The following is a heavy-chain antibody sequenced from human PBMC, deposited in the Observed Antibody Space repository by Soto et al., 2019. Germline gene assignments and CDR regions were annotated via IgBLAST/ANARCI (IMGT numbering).Heavy chain of an antibody. Sequence: QVQLQQWGAGLLKPSETLSLTCAVYGGSFSGYYWSWIRQPPGKGLEWIGEINHSRSTNYNPSLKSRVTISVDTSKNQFSLKRSSVTAADTAVYYCARGRSRTGLRYLVYWGQGTLVTVSS. CDR2: INHSRST. CDR1: GGSFSGYY. J-gene: IGHJ4*02. CDR3: ARGRSRTGLRYLVY. D-gene: IGHD3-9*01. V-gene: IGHV4-34*01.